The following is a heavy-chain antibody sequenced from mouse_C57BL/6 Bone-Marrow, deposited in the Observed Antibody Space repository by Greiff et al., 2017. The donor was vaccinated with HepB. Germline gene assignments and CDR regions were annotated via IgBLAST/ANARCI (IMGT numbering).Heavy chain of an antibody. Sequence: EVKLVESGGGLVQPGGSLSLSCAASGFTFTDYYMSWVRQPPGKALEWLGFIRNKANGYTTEYSASVKGRFTISRDNSQSILYLQMNALRAEDSATYYCARSLSSSAWFAYWGQGTLVTVSA. CDR3: ARSLSSSAWFAY. V-gene: IGHV7-3*01. CDR2: IRNKANGYTT. D-gene: IGHD1-3*01. CDR1: GFTFTDYY. J-gene: IGHJ3*01.